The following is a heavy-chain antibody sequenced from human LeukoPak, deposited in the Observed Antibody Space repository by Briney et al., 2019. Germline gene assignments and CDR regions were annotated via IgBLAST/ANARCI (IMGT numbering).Heavy chain of an antibody. CDR1: GYTFTSYG. Sequence: ASVKVSCKASGYTFTSYGISWVRQAPGQGLEWMGWISAYNGNTNYAQKLQGRVTITADKSTSTAYMELSSLRSEDTAVYYCARKMATIPNYYYYYYMDVWGKGTTVTVSS. J-gene: IGHJ6*03. D-gene: IGHD5-24*01. CDR3: ARKMATIPNYYYYYYMDV. V-gene: IGHV1-18*01. CDR2: ISAYNGNT.